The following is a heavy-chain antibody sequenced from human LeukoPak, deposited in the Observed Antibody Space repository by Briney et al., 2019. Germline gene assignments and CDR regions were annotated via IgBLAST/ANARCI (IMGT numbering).Heavy chain of an antibody. CDR1: GFTVSSNY. Sequence: AGGSLRLSCAGAGFTVSSNYMSWVRQAPGKGLEWVSVIYSGGSTYYADSVKGRFTSSRDNSKNTLYLQMNSLRAEDTAVYYCARPFEPYYYSMDVWGQGTTVTVSS. J-gene: IGHJ6*02. V-gene: IGHV3-53*01. CDR3: ARPFEPYYYSMDV. D-gene: IGHD3-16*01. CDR2: IYSGGST.